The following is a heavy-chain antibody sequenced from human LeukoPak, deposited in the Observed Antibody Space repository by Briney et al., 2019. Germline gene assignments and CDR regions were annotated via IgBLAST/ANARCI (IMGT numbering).Heavy chain of an antibody. CDR3: ARDMVGATLNWFDP. Sequence: GGSLRLSCAASGFTFSSYGMHWVRQAPGKGLEWVSSISSSSSYIYYADSVKGRFTISRDNAKNSLYLQMNSLRAEDTAVYYCARDMVGATLNWFDPWGQGTLVTVSS. V-gene: IGHV3-21*01. CDR1: GFTFSSYG. J-gene: IGHJ5*02. CDR2: ISSSSSYI. D-gene: IGHD1-26*01.